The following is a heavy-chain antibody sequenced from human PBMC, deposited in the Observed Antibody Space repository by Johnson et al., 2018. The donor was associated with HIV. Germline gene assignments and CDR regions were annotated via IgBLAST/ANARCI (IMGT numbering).Heavy chain of an antibody. V-gene: IGHV3-11*04. D-gene: IGHD7-27*01. CDR3: ARDLTGERREAGTLDI. Sequence: QVQLVESGGGLVQPGGSLKLSCAASGFTFSDYYMTWVRQAPGKGLEWISYISNSGTATYYGDSVKGRFTISRDNAKNSLYLQMNSLTVEDTAVYYCARDLTGERREAGTLDIWGQGTMVTVSS. CDR2: ISNSGTAT. J-gene: IGHJ3*02. CDR1: GFTFSDYY.